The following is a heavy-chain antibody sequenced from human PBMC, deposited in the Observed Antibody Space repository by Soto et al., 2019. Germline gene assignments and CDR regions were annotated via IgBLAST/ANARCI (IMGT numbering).Heavy chain of an antibody. CDR3: ARESEDLTSNFDY. CDR1: GLTFTRYS. CDR2: ISSTTNYI. Sequence: GALILSFAASGLTFTRYSMNWVRQAPGKGLEWVSSISSTTNYIYYGDSMKGRFTISRDNAKNSLYLEMNSLRAEDTAVYYCARESEDLTSNFDYWGQGTLVTVYS. J-gene: IGHJ4*02. V-gene: IGHV3-21*06. D-gene: IGHD7-27*01.